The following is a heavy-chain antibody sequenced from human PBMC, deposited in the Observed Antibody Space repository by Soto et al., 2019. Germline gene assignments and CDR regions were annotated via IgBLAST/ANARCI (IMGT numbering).Heavy chain of an antibody. V-gene: IGHV4-34*01. J-gene: IGHJ4*02. D-gene: IGHD2-2*02. Sequence: SETLSLTCAVYGGSFSGYYWSWIRQPPGKGLEWSGEINHSGSTNYNPSLKSRVTISVDTSKKQFSLKLSSVTAADTAVYYCARGAAYCSSTSCYKGEKYYFDYWGQGTLVTVSS. CDR2: INHSGST. CDR1: GGSFSGYY. CDR3: ARGAAYCSSTSCYKGEKYYFDY.